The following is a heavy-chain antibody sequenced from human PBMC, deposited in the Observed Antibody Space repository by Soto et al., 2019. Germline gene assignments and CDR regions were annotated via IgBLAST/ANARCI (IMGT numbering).Heavy chain of an antibody. Sequence: QIQLVESGVGVVQPGRSLRLSCEASGFTFSTYGMHWVRQAPGKGLEWVAGISRDGNDIHYADSVKGRVIISRDNFKDTLSLQMNSLRPKDTAVYDCAKEGAFTGWTDGEFWCQGTLVTVSS. D-gene: IGHD1-1*01. CDR2: ISRDGNDI. J-gene: IGHJ4*02. CDR3: AKEGAFTGWTDGEF. CDR1: GFTFSTYG. V-gene: IGHV3-30*18.